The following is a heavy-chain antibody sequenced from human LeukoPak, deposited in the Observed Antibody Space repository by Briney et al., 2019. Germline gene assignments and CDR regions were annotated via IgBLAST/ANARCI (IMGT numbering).Heavy chain of an antibody. Sequence: PSETLSLTCTVSGGSISSNNYYWGRTRQPPGKGLEWIGSTHYSGSTSYNPSLKSRLSISVDTSKDQFSLKLNPVTAADTALYYCSRWGPTVTTDWGQGILVIVSS. D-gene: IGHD4-11*01. CDR2: THYSGST. J-gene: IGHJ4*02. CDR1: GGSISSNNYY. CDR3: SRWGPTVTTD. V-gene: IGHV4-39*01.